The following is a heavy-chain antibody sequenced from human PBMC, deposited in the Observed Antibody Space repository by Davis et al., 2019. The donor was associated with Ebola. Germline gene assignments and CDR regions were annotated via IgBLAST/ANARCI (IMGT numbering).Heavy chain of an antibody. Sequence: SLKISCVASGFSFDDYALHWVRRVPGKGLEWVSGINWNSDEIQYADSVKGRFTISRDNAKNSLYLQMNSLRDEDTAVYYCARDRYYYGSGSYGDWGQGTLVTVSS. V-gene: IGHV3-9*01. CDR1: GFSFDDYA. CDR2: INWNSDEI. J-gene: IGHJ4*02. D-gene: IGHD3-10*01. CDR3: ARDRYYYGSGSYGD.